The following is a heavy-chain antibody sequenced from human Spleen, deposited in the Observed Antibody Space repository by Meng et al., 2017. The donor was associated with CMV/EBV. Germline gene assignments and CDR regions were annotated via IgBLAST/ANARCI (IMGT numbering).Heavy chain of an antibody. V-gene: IGHV2-5*02. CDR3: IHRRYGSVLVDY. Sequence: TFSWFSLRTGGVGVGWIRQPPGKDLEWLAIIYWDDDKRYSTSLKNRLTITKDTSKSHVVLTMTNMDPGDTATYYCIHRRYGSVLVDYWGQGTLVTVSS. J-gene: IGHJ4*02. CDR2: IYWDDDK. D-gene: IGHD6-25*01. CDR1: WFSLRTGGVG.